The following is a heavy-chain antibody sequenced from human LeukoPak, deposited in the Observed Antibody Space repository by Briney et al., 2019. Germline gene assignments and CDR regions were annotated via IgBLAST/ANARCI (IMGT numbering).Heavy chain of an antibody. D-gene: IGHD2-15*01. CDR3: AKLHYLYCSGGNCYCDY. J-gene: IGHJ4*02. CDR1: GFTFSSYA. CDR2: MSGSGGST. Sequence: PGGSLRLSCAASGFTFSSYAMSWVRQAPGKGLEWVSAMSGSGGSTYYADSVKGRFTISRDNSKNTLYLQMNSLRVDDAAVYYCAKLHYLYCSGGNCYCDYWGQGTLVTVSS. V-gene: IGHV3-23*01.